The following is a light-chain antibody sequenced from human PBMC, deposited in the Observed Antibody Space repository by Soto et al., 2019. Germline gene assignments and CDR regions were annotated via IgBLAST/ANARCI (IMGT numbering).Light chain of an antibody. V-gene: IGKV1-27*01. CDR3: QKYNGVPWT. J-gene: IGKJ1*01. CDR2: AAF. CDR1: QGISNY. Sequence: DIQMTQSPSSLSAFAGDRVTITCRASQGISNYLAWYQQKPGKVPKLLIYAAFTLQSGVPSRFSGSGSGTDFTLTISSLQPEDVATYYCQKYNGVPWTFGQGTKVEIK.